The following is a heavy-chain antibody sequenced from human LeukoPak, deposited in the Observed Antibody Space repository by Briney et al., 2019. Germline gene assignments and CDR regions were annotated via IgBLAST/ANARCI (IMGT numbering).Heavy chain of an antibody. Sequence: SETLSLTCTVSGGSINSYYWSWIRQPSGKGLEWIGYIYYSGSTNYNPSLKSRVTISVDTSKNQFSLKLSSVTAADTAVYYCARVPSYYYGMDVWGQGTTVTVSS. CDR2: IYYSGST. V-gene: IGHV4-59*01. CDR1: GGSINSYY. J-gene: IGHJ6*02. CDR3: ARVPSYYYGMDV.